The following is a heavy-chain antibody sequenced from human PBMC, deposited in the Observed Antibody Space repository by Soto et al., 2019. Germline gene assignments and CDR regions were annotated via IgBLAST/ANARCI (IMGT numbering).Heavy chain of an antibody. D-gene: IGHD6-13*01. CDR2: IIPIFATA. CDR1: GGTFSSYI. V-gene: IGHV1-69*01. CDR3: ARAYSSNRYWFDP. Sequence: QVQLVQSGAEVKKPGSSVKVSCKASGGTFSSYIISWVRQAPGQGLEWMGGIIPIFATADYAQKFQGRVTITADESTSTAYMELSSLSSEDTAVYYCARAYSSNRYWFDPWGQGNLVTVSS. J-gene: IGHJ5*02.